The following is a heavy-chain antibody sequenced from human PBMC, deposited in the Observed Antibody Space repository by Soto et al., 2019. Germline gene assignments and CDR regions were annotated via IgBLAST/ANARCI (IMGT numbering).Heavy chain of an antibody. CDR3: AKGGFWVHYGMDV. CDR2: ISRDGGTT. D-gene: IGHD3-16*01. CDR1: GSNFDSYA. Sequence: EVQLLESGGGLVQPGGSLRLSCAASGSNFDSYAMKWVRQAPGKGLEWVSAISRDGGTTFYADSVKGRFTISRDNSEITLYMEMNSLRVEDTAVYYCAKGGFWVHYGMDVWGQGTTVTVSS. V-gene: IGHV3-23*01. J-gene: IGHJ6*02.